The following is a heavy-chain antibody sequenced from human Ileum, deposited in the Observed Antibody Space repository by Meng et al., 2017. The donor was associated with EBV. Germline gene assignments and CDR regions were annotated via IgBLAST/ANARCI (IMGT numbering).Heavy chain of an antibody. CDR3: VRGPPVGVPGPGDY. CDR1: GYAFTSYS. J-gene: IGHJ4*02. CDR2: INVGVGYT. D-gene: IGHD2-21*01. V-gene: IGHV1-3*01. Sequence: HVQVVQSGAEVNNPGASGKVSCKASGYAFTSYSLHWVRQAPGQRLEWMGWINVGVGYTKYSQKFQGRVTISSDTSATTGYMELSSLRSEDTAVYYCVRGPPVGVPGPGDYWGQGTLVTVSS.